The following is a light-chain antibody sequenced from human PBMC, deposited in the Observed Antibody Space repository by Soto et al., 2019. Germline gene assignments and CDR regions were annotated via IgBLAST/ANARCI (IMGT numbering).Light chain of an antibody. CDR3: QQYFEWPPMT. CDR2: GAS. CDR1: ETVATN. Sequence: EVVMTQSPATLSVSPGERATLSCRASETVATNLAWYQQKPGQAPRLLNSGASTRAAGISDRFRGSGSGTEFTLTISSLRSEDSAIYYCQQYFEWPPMTFGQGTKVEI. J-gene: IGKJ1*01. V-gene: IGKV3-15*01.